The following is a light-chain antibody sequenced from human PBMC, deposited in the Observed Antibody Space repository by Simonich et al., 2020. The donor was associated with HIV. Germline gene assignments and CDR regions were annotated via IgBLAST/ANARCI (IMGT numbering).Light chain of an antibody. Sequence: DIVMTQSPDSLAVSLGERATINCQSSQSVLYSSNNKNYLACYQKKPGQPPNLLIYWASTRESGVPDRFSGSGSGTDFTLTISSLQAEDVAVYYCQQYYSSPRTFGQGTKVEIK. CDR1: QSVLYSSNNKNY. V-gene: IGKV4-1*01. CDR3: QQYYSSPRT. CDR2: WAS. J-gene: IGKJ1*01.